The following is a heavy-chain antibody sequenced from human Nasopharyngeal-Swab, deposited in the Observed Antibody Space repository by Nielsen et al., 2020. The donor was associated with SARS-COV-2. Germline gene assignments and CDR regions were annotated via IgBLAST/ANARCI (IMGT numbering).Heavy chain of an antibody. D-gene: IGHD6-13*01. V-gene: IGHV3-15*01. J-gene: IGHJ6*02. CDR2: IKSKTDGGTT. CDR1: GFTFSNAC. Sequence: GESLKISCAASGFTFSNACMSWVRQAPGKGLEWVGRIKSKTDGGTTDYAAPVRGRFTISRDDSKNTLYLQMNSLKTEDTAVYYCTTEDGSSWPYYYGMDVWGQGTTVTVSS. CDR3: TTEDGSSWPYYYGMDV.